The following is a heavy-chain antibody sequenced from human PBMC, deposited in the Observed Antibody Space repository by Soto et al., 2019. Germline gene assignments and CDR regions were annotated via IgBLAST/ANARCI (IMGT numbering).Heavy chain of an antibody. V-gene: IGHV3-11*01. CDR1: GFTFSDFC. CDR2: ISSSSGSFI. D-gene: IGHD2-21*02. J-gene: IGHJ5*02. CDR3: ARAITEVVTDTPGQFDH. Sequence: PGGSLRSSGAGSGFTFSDFCMTWIRQAPGRGLEWISYISSSSGSFIYYADSVKGRFTISRDNAKNSLYLQMDSLRVEDTAMYYCARAITEVVTDTPGQFDHWGHGTLFTVSP.